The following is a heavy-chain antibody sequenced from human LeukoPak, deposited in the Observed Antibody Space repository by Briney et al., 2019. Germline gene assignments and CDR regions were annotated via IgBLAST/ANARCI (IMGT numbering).Heavy chain of an antibody. J-gene: IGHJ4*02. CDR3: AREPRRGHYDILTGYNLYYFDY. CDR1: GDSISSSDW. Sequence: PSETLSLTCAVSGDSISSSDWWNWVRQPPGKGLEWIGEIYHSGSTHYNPSLKSRITISVDKSKNQFSLKLSSVTAADTAVYYCAREPRRGHYDILTGYNLYYFDYWGQGTLVTVSS. D-gene: IGHD3-9*01. V-gene: IGHV4-4*02. CDR2: IYHSGST.